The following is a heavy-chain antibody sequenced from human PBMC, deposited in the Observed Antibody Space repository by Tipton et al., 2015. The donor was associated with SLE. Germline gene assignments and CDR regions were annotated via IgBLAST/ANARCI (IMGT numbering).Heavy chain of an antibody. CDR2: IYYSGST. D-gene: IGHD5-24*01. J-gene: IGHJ4*02. CDR3: ARSSRDGYNALY. V-gene: IGHV4-39*07. CDR1: GGSISSSSYY. Sequence: LRLSCTVSGGSISSSSYYWGWIRQPPGKGLEWIGSIYYSGSTYYNPSLKSRVTISVDTSKNQFSLKLSSVTAADTAVYYCARSSRDGYNALYWGQGTLVTVFS.